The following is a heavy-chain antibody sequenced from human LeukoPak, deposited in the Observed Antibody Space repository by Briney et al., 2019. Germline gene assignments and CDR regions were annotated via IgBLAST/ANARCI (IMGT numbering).Heavy chain of an antibody. V-gene: IGHV4-59*08. Sequence: SETLSLTCTVSGGSITSYHYSWIRQPPGKGLEWIGYIYYSGSTNYNPSLKSRVTISVDTSKNQFSLKLSSVTAADTAVYYCARHGTGGRQFGWESEWGQGTLVTVSS. J-gene: IGHJ4*02. CDR3: ARHGTGGRQFGWESE. CDR1: GGSITSYH. CDR2: IYYSGST. D-gene: IGHD3-16*01.